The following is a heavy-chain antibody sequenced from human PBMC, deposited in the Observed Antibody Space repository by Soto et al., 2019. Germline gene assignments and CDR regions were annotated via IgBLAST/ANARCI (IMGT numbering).Heavy chain of an antibody. CDR1: GFTFSDYY. J-gene: IGHJ4*02. CDR2: ISSSSSYT. CDR3: ARTTYYYDSQLGYFDY. Sequence: VGSLRLSCAASGFTFSDYYMSWIRQAPGKGLEWVSYISSSSSYTNYADSVKGRFTISRDNAKNSLYLQMNSLRAEDTAVYYCARTTYYYDSQLGYFDYWGQGTLVTVSS. V-gene: IGHV3-11*06. D-gene: IGHD3-22*01.